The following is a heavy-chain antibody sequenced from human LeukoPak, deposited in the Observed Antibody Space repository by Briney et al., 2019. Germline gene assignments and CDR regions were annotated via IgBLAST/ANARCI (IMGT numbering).Heavy chain of an antibody. J-gene: IGHJ4*02. CDR3: ARGWWLQLSLGLDY. CDR2: ISYDGSNK. CDR1: GFTFSSYA. V-gene: IGHV3-30-3*01. Sequence: QPGRSLRLSCAASGFTFSSYAMHWVRQAPGKGLEWVAVISYDGSNKYYADSVKGRLTISRDNSKNTLYLQMNSLRAEDTAVYYCARGWWLQLSLGLDYWGQGTLVTVSS. D-gene: IGHD5-24*01.